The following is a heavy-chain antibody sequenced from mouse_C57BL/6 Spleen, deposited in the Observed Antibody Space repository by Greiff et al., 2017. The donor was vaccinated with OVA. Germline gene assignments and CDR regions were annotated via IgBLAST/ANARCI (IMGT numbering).Heavy chain of an antibody. CDR1: GYTFTSYW. V-gene: IGHV1-7*01. Sequence: VQLVESGAELAKPGASVKLSCKASGYTFTSYWMHWVKQRPGQGLEWIGYINPSSGYTKYNQKFKDKATLTADKSSSTAYMQLSSLTYEDSAVYYCASRIDSNYAMDYWGQGTSVTVSS. CDR2: INPSSGYT. D-gene: IGHD2-5*01. J-gene: IGHJ4*01. CDR3: ASRIDSNYAMDY.